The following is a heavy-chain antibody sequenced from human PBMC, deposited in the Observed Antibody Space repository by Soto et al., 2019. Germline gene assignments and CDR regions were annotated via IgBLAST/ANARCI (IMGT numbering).Heavy chain of an antibody. V-gene: IGHV4-31*03. CDR3: ARDQISSSWGTWWFDP. D-gene: IGHD6-13*01. Sequence: SETLSLTCTVSGGSISSGGYYWSWIRQHPGKGLEWIGYIYYSGSTYYNPSLKSRVTISVDTSKNQFSLKLSSVTAADTAVYYCARDQISSSWGTWWFDPWGQGTLVTVSS. CDR1: GGSISSGGYY. J-gene: IGHJ5*02. CDR2: IYYSGST.